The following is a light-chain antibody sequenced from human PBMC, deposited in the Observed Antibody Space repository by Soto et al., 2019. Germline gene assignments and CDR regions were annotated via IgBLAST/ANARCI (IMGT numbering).Light chain of an antibody. Sequence: DIQLTQSPSCLSASVGDRVTISCRASQIISRFLNWYQQKPGKAPKLLICLASSLQSGVPSRFSGSGSGTDFTLTISSLQPEDFATYYCQQSYTVPLTFGQGTKVDIK. V-gene: IGKV1-39*01. CDR2: LAS. J-gene: IGKJ1*01. CDR1: QIISRF. CDR3: QQSYTVPLT.